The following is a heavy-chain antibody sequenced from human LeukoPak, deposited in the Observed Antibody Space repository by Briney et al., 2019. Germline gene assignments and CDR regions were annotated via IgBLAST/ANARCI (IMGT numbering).Heavy chain of an antibody. D-gene: IGHD1-26*01. CDR3: ARALTQQWVIVSKWYFYL. J-gene: IGHJ2*01. Sequence: PGGSLRLSCEASGFTFSDNWMHWVRQAPGEGLVWVSRINIDGSSTTYADSVKGRFTISRDNAKNTLYLQMNSLRAEDTAVYYCARALTQQWVIVSKWYFYLCGRGNLVTVSS. CDR2: INIDGSST. V-gene: IGHV3-74*01. CDR1: GFTFSDNW.